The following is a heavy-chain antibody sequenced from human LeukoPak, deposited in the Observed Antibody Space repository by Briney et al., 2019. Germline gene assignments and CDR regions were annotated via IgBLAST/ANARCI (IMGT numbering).Heavy chain of an antibody. CDR1: GFTFSSYA. V-gene: IGHV3-23*01. CDR2: ISGGGGGT. Sequence: GGSLRLSCAASGFTFSSYAMSWVRQGPGKGLEWVSTISGGGGGTYYADSVKGRFTISRDNSKNTVSLQMNSLRAEDTAVYYCAKRNTYSNSWYVFDYWGQGTLVTVSS. J-gene: IGHJ4*02. D-gene: IGHD6-13*01. CDR3: AKRNTYSNSWYVFDY.